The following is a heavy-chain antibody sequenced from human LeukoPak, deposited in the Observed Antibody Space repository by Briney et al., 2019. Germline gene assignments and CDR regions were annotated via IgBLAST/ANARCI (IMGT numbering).Heavy chain of an antibody. V-gene: IGHV4-39*01. Sequence: NPSETLSLTCAVSGGSISSSSYYWGWIRQPPGKGLEWIGSIYYSGSTYYNPSLKSRVTISVDMSKKQFSLKVSSVTAADTAVYYCARPHRGYSYGFDYWGQGTLVTVSS. CDR2: IYYSGST. CDR1: GGSISSSSYY. J-gene: IGHJ4*02. CDR3: ARPHRGYSYGFDY. D-gene: IGHD5-18*01.